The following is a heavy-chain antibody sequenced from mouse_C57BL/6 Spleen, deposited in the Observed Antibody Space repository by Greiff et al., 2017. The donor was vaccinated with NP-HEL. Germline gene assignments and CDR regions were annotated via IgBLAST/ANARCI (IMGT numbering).Heavy chain of an antibody. CDR1: GFTFSDYG. CDR2: ISSGSSTI. CDR3: AKPYYYGSSYFDY. J-gene: IGHJ2*01. Sequence: EVQVVESGGGLVKPGGSLKLSCAASGFTFSDYGMHWVRQAPEKGLEWVAYISSGSSTIYYADTVKGRFTISRDNAKNTLFLQMTSLRSEDTAMYYCAKPYYYGSSYFDYWGQGTTLTVSS. V-gene: IGHV5-17*01. D-gene: IGHD1-1*01.